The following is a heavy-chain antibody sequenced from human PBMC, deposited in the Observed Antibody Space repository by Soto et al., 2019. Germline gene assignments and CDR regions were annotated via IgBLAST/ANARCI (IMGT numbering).Heavy chain of an antibody. J-gene: IGHJ4*02. Sequence: QVQLVQSGAEVKKPGSSVKVSCRASGGIFSTYAINWVRQAPGQGLEWMGGIIPLFGTANYAQKLQGRVTISADESAHIAYMELSSLRSEDTAVYYCARVQGNHWGQGSLVTVSS. CDR2: IIPLFGTA. CDR3: ARVQGNH. V-gene: IGHV1-69*01. CDR1: GGIFSTYA.